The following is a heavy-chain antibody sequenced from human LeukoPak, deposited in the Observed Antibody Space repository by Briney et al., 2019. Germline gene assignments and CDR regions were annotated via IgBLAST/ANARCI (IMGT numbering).Heavy chain of an antibody. CDR3: ARVMATSLRAFDS. V-gene: IGHV3-20*04. D-gene: IGHD5-24*01. Sequence: GGSLRLSCAASGFTFDDYGMTWVRQAPGKGLVWVSGINWHGDTTGYADSVKGRFTISRDNAKNSLYLQMNSLRVEDTALYYCARVMATSLRAFDSWGQGTLVTVSS. CDR2: INWHGDTT. J-gene: IGHJ4*02. CDR1: GFTFDDYG.